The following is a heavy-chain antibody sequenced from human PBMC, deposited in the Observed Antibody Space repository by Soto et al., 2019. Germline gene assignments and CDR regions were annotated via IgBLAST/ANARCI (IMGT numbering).Heavy chain of an antibody. CDR1: GFTFSSYA. CDR2: ISGSGGST. CDR3: AKVAIAVAGKGHYYYGMDV. D-gene: IGHD6-19*01. J-gene: IGHJ6*02. V-gene: IGHV3-23*01. Sequence: GGSLRLSCAASGFTFSSYAMSWVRQAPGKGLEWVSAISGSGGSTYYADSVKGRFTISRDNSKNTLYLQMNSLRAEDTAVYYCAKVAIAVAGKGHYYYGMDVWGQGTTVTVSS.